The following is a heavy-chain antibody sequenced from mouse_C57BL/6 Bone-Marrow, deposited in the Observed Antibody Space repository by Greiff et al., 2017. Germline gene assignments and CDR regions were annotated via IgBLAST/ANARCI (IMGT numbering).Heavy chain of an antibody. CDR1: GFTFSSYA. D-gene: IGHD2-4*01. Sequence: EVKVVESGGGLVKPGGSLKLSCAASGFTFSSYAMSWVRQTPEKRLEWVATISDGGSYTYYPDNVKGRFTISRDNAKNNLYLQMSHLKSEDTAMYYCARGDGNDYSAWFAYWGQGTLVTVSA. V-gene: IGHV5-4*03. J-gene: IGHJ3*01. CDR3: ARGDGNDYSAWFAY. CDR2: ISDGGSYT.